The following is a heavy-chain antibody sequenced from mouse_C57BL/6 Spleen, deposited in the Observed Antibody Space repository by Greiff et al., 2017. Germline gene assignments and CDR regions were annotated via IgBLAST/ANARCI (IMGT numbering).Heavy chain of an antibody. J-gene: IGHJ4*01. Sequence: QVQLHQSGPELVKPGASVKISCKASGYSFTSYYIHWVKQRPGQGLEWIGWIYPGSGNTKYNEKFKGKATLTADTSSSTAYMQLSSLTSEDSAVYYCARRHTWYGNPYYYAMDYWGQGTSVTVSS. D-gene: IGHD2-10*02. CDR2: IYPGSGNT. CDR3: ARRHTWYGNPYYYAMDY. CDR1: GYSFTSYY. V-gene: IGHV1-66*01.